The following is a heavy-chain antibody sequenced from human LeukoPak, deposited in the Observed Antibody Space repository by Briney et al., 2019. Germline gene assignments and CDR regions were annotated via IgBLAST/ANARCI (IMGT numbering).Heavy chain of an antibody. CDR3: AKGSYYDSSGSFYFDY. CDR1: GLTFSSYA. D-gene: IGHD3-22*01. V-gene: IGHV3-23*01. Sequence: GGSLRLSCAASGLTFSSYAMSWVRQAPGKGLEWVSGISGSGDNTYYADSVKGRFTISRDNSKNTLYVQVNSLGTEDTAAYYCAKGSYYDSSGSFYFDYWGQGTLVTVSS. CDR2: ISGSGDNT. J-gene: IGHJ4*02.